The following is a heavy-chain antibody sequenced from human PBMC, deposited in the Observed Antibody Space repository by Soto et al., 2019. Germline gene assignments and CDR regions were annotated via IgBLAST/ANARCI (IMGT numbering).Heavy chain of an antibody. CDR2: VNHGGST. CDR3: ARERPDGARLDP. CDR1: GGSFSGYY. Sequence: PSETLSLTCAVHGGSFSGYYWDWIRQPPGKGLEWIGEVNHGGSTYYNPSIKSRVTISVDTSKNQFSLKLSSVTAADTAVYYCARERPDGARLDPWGQGTLVTVSS. V-gene: IGHV4-34*01. J-gene: IGHJ5*02. D-gene: IGHD6-6*01.